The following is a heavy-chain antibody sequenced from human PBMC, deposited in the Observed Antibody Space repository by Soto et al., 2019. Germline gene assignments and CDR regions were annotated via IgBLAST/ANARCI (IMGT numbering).Heavy chain of an antibody. J-gene: IGHJ6*02. CDR1: GYTFTSYF. CDR2: INPSGGST. D-gene: IGHD2-15*01. V-gene: IGHV1-46*01. Sequence: QVQLVQSGAEVKKPGASVKVSCKASGYTFTSYFMHWVRQAPGQGLEWMGIINPSGGSTSYAQKFQGRVTLTRDTSTSTVYMEGSSLRSEDTAVYYCATLPQASPVVTKSDGMDVWGQGTTVTVSS. CDR3: ATLPQASPVVTKSDGMDV.